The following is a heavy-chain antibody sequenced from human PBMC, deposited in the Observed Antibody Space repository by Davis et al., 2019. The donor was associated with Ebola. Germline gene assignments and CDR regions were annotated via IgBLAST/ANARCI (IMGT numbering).Heavy chain of an antibody. V-gene: IGHV1-18*01. J-gene: IGHJ5*02. CDR1: PYSFPRYV. D-gene: IGHD3-22*01. Sequence: SVTVSCLPSPYSFPRYVINWVRQATGQGLEWMGWISAYNGNTNYAQKPQGRVTMTTYTSTSTAYMELRLLRSDDTAVYYCARVYYYERFDPWGQGTLVTVSS. CDR2: ISAYNGNT. CDR3: ARVYYYERFDP.